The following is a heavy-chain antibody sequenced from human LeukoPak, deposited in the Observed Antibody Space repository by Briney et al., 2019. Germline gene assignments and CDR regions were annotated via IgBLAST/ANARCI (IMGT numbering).Heavy chain of an antibody. CDR2: IRSKANSYAT. CDR1: GFTFSGSA. V-gene: IGHV3-73*01. J-gene: IGHJ4*02. CDR3: TSSLDGIAAAGIY. Sequence: PGGSLKLSCAASGFTFSGSAMHWVRQASGKGLEWVGRIRSKANSYATAYAASVKGRFTISRDDSKNTAYLQMNSLKTEDTAVYYCTSSLDGIAAAGIYWGQGTLVTVSS. D-gene: IGHD6-13*01.